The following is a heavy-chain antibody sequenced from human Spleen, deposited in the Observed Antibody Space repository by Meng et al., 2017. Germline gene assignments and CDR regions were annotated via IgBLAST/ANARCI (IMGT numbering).Heavy chain of an antibody. V-gene: IGHV3-72*01. CDR1: GFTFSSYS. J-gene: IGHJ3*02. CDR3: ARAVRDYYDSSGSAESDAFDI. D-gene: IGHD3-22*01. Sequence: GGSLRLSCTGSGFTFSSYSMNWVRQAPGKGLEWVGRTRNKANSYTTEYAASVKGRFTISRDDSKNSLYLQMNSLKTEDTAVYYCARAVRDYYDSSGSAESDAFDIWGQGTMVTVSS. CDR2: TRNKANSYTT.